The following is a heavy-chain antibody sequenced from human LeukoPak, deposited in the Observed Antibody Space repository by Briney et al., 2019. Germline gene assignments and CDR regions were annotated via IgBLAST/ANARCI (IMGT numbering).Heavy chain of an antibody. Sequence: GGSPRLSCAASGFTFSNYGMNWVRQAPGKGLEWLTFIRYDGTNTYYRDSVKGRFTISRDNSKNTLFLQMHGLRPEDTAVYYCAPEATNVAGSWGQGTLVIVSS. V-gene: IGHV3-30*02. CDR1: GFTFSNYG. CDR3: APEATNVAGS. J-gene: IGHJ4*02. CDR2: IRYDGTNT. D-gene: IGHD1-1*01.